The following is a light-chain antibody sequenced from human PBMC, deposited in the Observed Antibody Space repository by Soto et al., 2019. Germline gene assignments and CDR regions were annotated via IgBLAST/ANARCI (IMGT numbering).Light chain of an antibody. Sequence: QSALTQPPSASGSPGQSVTISCTGTSSDVGDYNYVSWYQQHPGKAPKLMIYEVSKRPSGVPDRFSGSKSGNTASLTVSGLQAEDEADYYCSSYAGRNNYVVFGGGTKLTVL. J-gene: IGLJ2*01. CDR1: SSDVGDYNY. V-gene: IGLV2-8*01. CDR2: EVS. CDR3: SSYAGRNNYVV.